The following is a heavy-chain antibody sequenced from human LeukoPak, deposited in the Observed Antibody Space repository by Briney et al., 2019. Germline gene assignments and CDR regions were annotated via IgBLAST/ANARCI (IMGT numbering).Heavy chain of an antibody. CDR3: ARMVYAPGGWFDP. V-gene: IGHV4-59*01. J-gene: IGHJ5*02. CDR1: GGSISSYY. D-gene: IGHD2-8*01. Sequence: SETLSLTCTVSGGSISSYYWSWIRQPPGKGLEWIGYIYYSGSTNYNPSLKSRVTISVDTSKNQFSLKLSSVTAADTAVYYCARMVYAPGGWFDPWGQGTLVTVSS. CDR2: IYYSGST.